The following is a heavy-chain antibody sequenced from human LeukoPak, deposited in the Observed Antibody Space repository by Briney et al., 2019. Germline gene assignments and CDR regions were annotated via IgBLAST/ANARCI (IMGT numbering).Heavy chain of an antibody. V-gene: IGHV4-59*01. CDR2: IYYSGST. Sequence: SETLSLTCAVYGGSFSGYYWSWIRQPPGKGLEWIGYIYYSGSTNYNPSLKSRVTISVDTSKNQFSLKLSSVTAADTAVYYCARVRGYSPNWFDPWGQGTLVTVSS. J-gene: IGHJ5*02. D-gene: IGHD5-18*01. CDR1: GGSFSGYY. CDR3: ARVRGYSPNWFDP.